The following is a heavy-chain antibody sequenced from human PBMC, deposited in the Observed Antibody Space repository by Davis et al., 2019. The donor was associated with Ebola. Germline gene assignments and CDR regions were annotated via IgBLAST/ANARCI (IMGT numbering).Heavy chain of an antibody. D-gene: IGHD5-18*01. V-gene: IGHV3-7*01. CDR1: GFTFSSYW. J-gene: IGHJ6*02. CDR3: ARVGGIPGRGRYSYGSDYYYGMDV. CDR2: IKQDGSEK. Sequence: PGGSLRLSCAASGFTFSSYWMSWVRQAPGKGLEWVANIKQDGSEKYYVDSVKGRFTISRDNAKNSLYLQMNSLRAEDTAVYYCARVGGIPGRGRYSYGSDYYYGMDVWGQGTTVTVSS.